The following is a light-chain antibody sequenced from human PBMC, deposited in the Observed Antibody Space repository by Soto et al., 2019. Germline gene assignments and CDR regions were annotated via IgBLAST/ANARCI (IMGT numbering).Light chain of an antibody. Sequence: DIQMTQSPSSLSASVGDRVTITCQASQDISNYLNWYQQKPGKTPKLLIYDASNLETGVPSRFSGSGSGTDFTITISSLQPEDIETYYCQQYDNLPSITFGQGTLLEIK. CDR3: QQYDNLPSIT. V-gene: IGKV1-33*01. CDR2: DAS. J-gene: IGKJ5*01. CDR1: QDISNY.